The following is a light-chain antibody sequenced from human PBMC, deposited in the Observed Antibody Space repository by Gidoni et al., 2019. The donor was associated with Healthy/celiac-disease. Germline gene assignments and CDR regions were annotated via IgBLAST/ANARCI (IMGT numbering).Light chain of an antibody. CDR1: PDISNY. Sequence: DIQMNQSPSSLSASVGDRVTITCQASPDISNYSNWYQQKPGKAPKLLIYDASKLETGGPSRFSGSGSGTDFTFTSSSLLPEDIATYYCQQYDNLPFTFGPGTKVDIK. CDR3: QQYDNLPFT. J-gene: IGKJ3*01. CDR2: DAS. V-gene: IGKV1-33*01.